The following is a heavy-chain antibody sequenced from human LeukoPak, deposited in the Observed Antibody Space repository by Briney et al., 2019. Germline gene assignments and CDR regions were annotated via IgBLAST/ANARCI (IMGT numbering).Heavy chain of an antibody. J-gene: IGHJ4*02. CDR2: ISYDGSNK. D-gene: IGHD5-12*01. Sequence: GGSLRLSCAASGFTFSTYAMHRVRQAPGKGLEWVAVISYDGSNKYYADSVKGRFTISRDNSENTLYLQMNSLRAEDTAVYHCAKDPRSGYSPSHYDYWGQGALVTVSS. V-gene: IGHV3-30-3*01. CDR1: GFTFSTYA. CDR3: AKDPRSGYSPSHYDY.